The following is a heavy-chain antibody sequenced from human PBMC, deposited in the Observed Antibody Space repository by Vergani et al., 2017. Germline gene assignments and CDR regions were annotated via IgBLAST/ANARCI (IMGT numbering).Heavy chain of an antibody. J-gene: IGHJ6*02. D-gene: IGHD2-2*01. CDR3: ARGGCSSTSCYLVGHYYGMDV. CDR2: ISSSSSYI. V-gene: IGHV3-21*01. CDR1: GFTFSSYS. Sequence: VQLVESGGGVVQPGRSLRLSCAASGFTFSSYSMNWVRQAPGKGLEWVSSISSSSSYIYYADSVKGRFTISRDNAKNSLYLQMNSLRAEDTAVYYCARGGCSSTSCYLVGHYYGMDVWGQGTTVTVSS.